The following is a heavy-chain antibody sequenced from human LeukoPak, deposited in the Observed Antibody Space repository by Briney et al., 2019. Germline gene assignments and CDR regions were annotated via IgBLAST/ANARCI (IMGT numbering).Heavy chain of an antibody. J-gene: IGHJ4*02. CDR3: TSTMIVVGGFDY. CDR2: IRSKANSYAT. Sequence: GGSLRLSCAASGFTFSGSAMHWVRQASGKGLEWVGRIRSKANSYATAYAASVKGRFTISRDDSKNTAYLQMNSLKTEDTAVYYCTSTMIVVGGFDYWGQGTLVTVSS. CDR1: GFTFSGSA. V-gene: IGHV3-73*01. D-gene: IGHD3-22*01.